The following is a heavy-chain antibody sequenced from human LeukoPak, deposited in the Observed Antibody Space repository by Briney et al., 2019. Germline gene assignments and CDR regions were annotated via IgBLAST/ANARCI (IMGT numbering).Heavy chain of an antibody. Sequence: GGSLRLSCAASGFTFSSYWMHWVRQAPGKGLVWVSRVNSDGSSTTYADSVKGRFTISRDNSKNTLYLQMNSLRAEDTAVYYCAKATGYCSGGSCPVDYWGQGTLVTVSS. V-gene: IGHV3-74*01. CDR3: AKATGYCSGGSCPVDY. CDR2: VNSDGSST. J-gene: IGHJ4*02. D-gene: IGHD2-15*01. CDR1: GFTFSSYW.